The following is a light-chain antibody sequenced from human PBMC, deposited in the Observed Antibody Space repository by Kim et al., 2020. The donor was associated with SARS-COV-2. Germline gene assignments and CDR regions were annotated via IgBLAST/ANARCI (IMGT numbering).Light chain of an antibody. Sequence: QSALTQPRSVSGSPGQSVTISCTGTSSDVGDYNYVSWYQQNPGKAPKLMVYDVSKRPSGVPDRFSGAKSGNTASLTISDLQADDEADYYCCSYAGSWVFGGGTQLTV. V-gene: IGLV2-11*01. CDR2: DVS. CDR1: SSDVGDYNY. CDR3: CSYAGSWV. J-gene: IGLJ2*01.